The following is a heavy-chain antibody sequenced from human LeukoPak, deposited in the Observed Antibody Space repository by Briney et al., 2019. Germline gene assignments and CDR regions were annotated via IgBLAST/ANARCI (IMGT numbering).Heavy chain of an antibody. J-gene: IGHJ3*02. CDR2: ISGSGGST. V-gene: IGHV3-23*01. CDR1: GFTFSSYA. D-gene: IGHD3-9*01. Sequence: PGGSLRLSCAASGFTFSSYAMSWVRQAPGKGLEWVSAISGSGGSTYYADSVKGPFTISRDNSKNTLYLQMNSLRAEDTAVYYCARSYYDILTGYYSDAFDIWGQGTMVTVSS. CDR3: ARSYYDILTGYYSDAFDI.